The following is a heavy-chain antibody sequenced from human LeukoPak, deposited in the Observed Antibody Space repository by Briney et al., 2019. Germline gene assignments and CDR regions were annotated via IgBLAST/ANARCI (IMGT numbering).Heavy chain of an antibody. Sequence: GRSLRLSCAASGFTFSSYGMHWVRQAPGKGLEWVAVISYDGSNKYYADSVKGRFTISRDNSKNTLYLQMNSLGAEDTAVYYCAKDGYYYGSGSYKDPYYFDYWGQGTLVTVSS. CDR2: ISYDGSNK. CDR3: AKDGYYYGSGSYKDPYYFDY. V-gene: IGHV3-30*18. CDR1: GFTFSSYG. J-gene: IGHJ4*02. D-gene: IGHD3-10*01.